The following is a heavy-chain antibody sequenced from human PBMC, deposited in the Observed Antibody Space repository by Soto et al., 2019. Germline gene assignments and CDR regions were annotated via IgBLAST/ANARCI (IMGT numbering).Heavy chain of an antibody. V-gene: IGHV3-53*04. D-gene: IGHD5-18*01. CDR3: AGRSVLYSYGYYYYYYIDV. CDR1: GFTVSSNY. J-gene: IGHJ6*03. CDR2: IYSGGST. Sequence: PGGSLRLSCAASGFTVSSNYMSWVRQAPGKGLEWVSVIYSGGSTYYADSVKGRFTISRHNSKNTLYLQMNSLRAEDTAVYYCAGRSVLYSYGYYYYYYIDVCGKGTTVTVSS.